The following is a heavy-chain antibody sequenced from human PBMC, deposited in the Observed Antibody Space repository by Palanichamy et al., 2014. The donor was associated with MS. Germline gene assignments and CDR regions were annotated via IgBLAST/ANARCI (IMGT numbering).Heavy chain of an antibody. CDR1: GFTFSSYG. CDR2: IWYDGSNK. J-gene: IGHJ4*02. Sequence: QVQLVESGGGVVQPGRSLRLSCAASGFTFSSYGMHWVRQAPGKGLEWVAVIWYDGSNKYYADSVKGRFTISRDNSKNTLYLQMNSLRAEDTAVYYCATSRPSSSWYFLDYWGQGTLVTASS. V-gene: IGHV3-33*01. D-gene: IGHD6-13*01. CDR3: ATSRPSSSWYFLDY.